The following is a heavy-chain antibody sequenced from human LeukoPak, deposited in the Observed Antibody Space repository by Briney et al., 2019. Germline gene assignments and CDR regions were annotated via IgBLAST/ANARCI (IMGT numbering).Heavy chain of an antibody. CDR2: ISGSGGST. CDR3: AKEGYDFWSGPTGFDP. D-gene: IGHD3-3*01. CDR1: GFTFSSYA. V-gene: IGHV3-23*01. J-gene: IGHJ5*02. Sequence: GGSLRLSCAASGFTFSSYAMGWVRQAPGKGLEWVSAISGSGGSTYYADSVKGRFTISRDNSKNTLYLQMNSLRAEDTAVYYCAKEGYDFWSGPTGFDPWGQGTLVTVSS.